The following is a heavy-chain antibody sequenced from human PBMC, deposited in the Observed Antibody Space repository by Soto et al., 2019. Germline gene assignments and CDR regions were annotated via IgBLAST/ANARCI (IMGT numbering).Heavy chain of an antibody. J-gene: IGHJ4*02. Sequence: GGSLRLCCAASGFTFSSYAMSWVRQAPGKGLEWVAAISCDGSSTYYADSVKGRFTISRDNSKNTLYLQMNSLRAEDTAVYYCAKDAELLLWFGELTGVYFDYWGQGTLVTISS. CDR1: GFTFSSYA. CDR2: ISCDGSST. CDR3: AKDAELLLWFGELTGVYFDY. V-gene: IGHV3-23*01. D-gene: IGHD3-10*01.